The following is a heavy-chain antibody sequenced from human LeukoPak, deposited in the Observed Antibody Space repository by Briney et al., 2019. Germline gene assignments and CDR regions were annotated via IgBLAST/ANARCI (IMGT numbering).Heavy chain of an antibody. V-gene: IGHV1-69*13. CDR3: AKGGYSDFKVVY. CDR1: GGTFSRYT. J-gene: IGHJ4*02. D-gene: IGHD4-11*01. CDR2: ISPLFGSA. Sequence: SVKVSCKASGGTFSRYTLNWVRQAPGQGLEWMGGISPLFGSAKYAQKFQGRVTITADESTSTAYMELSSLRSEDTAVYYCAKGGYSDFKVVYWGQGTLVTVSS.